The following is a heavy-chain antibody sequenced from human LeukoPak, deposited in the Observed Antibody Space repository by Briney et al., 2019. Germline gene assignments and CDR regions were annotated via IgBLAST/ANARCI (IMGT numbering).Heavy chain of an antibody. CDR1: GFTFSSYS. CDR2: ISSSSSTI. D-gene: IGHD6-13*01. V-gene: IGHV3-48*02. J-gene: IGHJ4*02. Sequence: AGGSLRLSCAASGFTFSSYSMNWVRQAPGKGLEWVSYISSSSSTIYYADSAKGRFTISRDNAKNSLYLQMNSLRDEDTAVYYCARPEYSSSWYRVLDYWGQGTLVTVSS. CDR3: ARPEYSSSWYRVLDY.